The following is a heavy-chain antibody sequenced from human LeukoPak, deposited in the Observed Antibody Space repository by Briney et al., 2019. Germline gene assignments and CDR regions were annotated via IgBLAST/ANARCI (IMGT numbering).Heavy chain of an antibody. D-gene: IGHD3-22*01. Sequence: GGSLRLSCAASGFTFSSYGMHWVRQAPGKGLEWVAVISYDGNNKYYADSVKGRFTISRDNSKNTLYLQMNSLRAEDTAVYYCAKDRYDGSGYVFDYWGQGTLVTVSS. CDR1: GFTFSSYG. CDR3: AKDRYDGSGYVFDY. CDR2: ISYDGNNK. V-gene: IGHV3-30*18. J-gene: IGHJ4*02.